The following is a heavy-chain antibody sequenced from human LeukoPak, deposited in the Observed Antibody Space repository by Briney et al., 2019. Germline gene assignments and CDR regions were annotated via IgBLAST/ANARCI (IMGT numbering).Heavy chain of an antibody. J-gene: IGHJ4*02. V-gene: IGHV3-23*01. Sequence: GGSLRLFCAASGFTFSIYAMSWVRQAPGKGLQWVSSITSRGESTWYVDSVKGRFTLTRENSENTLYLQMHSLRYEDTAVYYCARDRPNYYGSDGHYYRRDGDYWGRGTLVSVSS. CDR1: GFTFSIYA. CDR2: ITSRGEST. CDR3: ARDRPNYYGSDGHYYRRDGDY. D-gene: IGHD3-22*01.